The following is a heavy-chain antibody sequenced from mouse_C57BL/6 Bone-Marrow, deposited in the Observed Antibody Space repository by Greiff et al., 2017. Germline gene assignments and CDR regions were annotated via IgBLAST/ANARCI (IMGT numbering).Heavy chain of an antibody. CDR1: GYTFTDYN. D-gene: IGHD1-1*01. CDR2: INPNNGGT. CDR3: ARFDYGSAY. J-gene: IGHJ3*01. Sequence: VQLQQSGPELVKPGASVKIPCKASGYTFTDYNMDWVKQSHGKSLEWIGDINPNNGGTSYNQKFKGKATLTVDKSSSTAYMELRSLTSEDTAVYYCARFDYGSAYWGQGTLVTVSA. V-gene: IGHV1-18*01.